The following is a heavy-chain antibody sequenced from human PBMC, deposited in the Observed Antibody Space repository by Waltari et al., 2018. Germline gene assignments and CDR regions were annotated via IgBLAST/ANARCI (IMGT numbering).Heavy chain of an antibody. D-gene: IGHD1-1*01. Sequence: QVQLVQSGAEVKKPGSSVKVSCKASGGTFSSYAISWVRQAPGQGLEWMGGISPIFGTANYAQKFQGRVTITADESTSTAYMELSSLRSEDTAVYYCARASADWNPPKTNWFDPWGQGTLVTVSS. CDR3: ARASADWNPPKTNWFDP. J-gene: IGHJ5*02. CDR1: GGTFSSYA. V-gene: IGHV1-69*01. CDR2: ISPIFGTA.